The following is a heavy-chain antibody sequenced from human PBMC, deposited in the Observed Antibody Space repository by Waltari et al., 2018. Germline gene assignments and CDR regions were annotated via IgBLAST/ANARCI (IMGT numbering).Heavy chain of an antibody. CDR3: ARDRGRGLYLDS. V-gene: IGHV4-4*02. J-gene: IGHJ4*02. Sequence: QLQLQESGPALVKPSGTLSLPCVVSGASMIRNYCWSWVLQSPGKGLEWIGQVDRSGRTNYNPSFASRVIMSLDTSINHFSLNILSATAADTATYYCARDRGRGLYLDSWGRGTLVSVSP. CDR1: GASMIRNYC. D-gene: IGHD2-15*01. CDR2: VDRSGRT.